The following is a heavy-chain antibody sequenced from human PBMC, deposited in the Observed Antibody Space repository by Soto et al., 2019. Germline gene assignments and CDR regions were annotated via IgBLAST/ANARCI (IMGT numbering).Heavy chain of an antibody. CDR1: GFTFSSYG. CDR2: ISYDGSNK. J-gene: IGHJ4*02. V-gene: IGHV3-30*18. Sequence: GGSLRLSCAASGFTFSSYGMHWVRQAPGKGLEWVAVISYDGSNKYYADSVKGRFTISRDNSKNTLYLQMNSLRAEDTAVYYCAKGYFDYWGQGTLVTVSS. CDR3: AKGYFDY.